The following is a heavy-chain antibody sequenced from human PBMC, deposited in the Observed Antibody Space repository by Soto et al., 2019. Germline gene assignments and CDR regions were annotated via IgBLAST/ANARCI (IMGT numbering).Heavy chain of an antibody. V-gene: IGHV1-24*01. Sequence: ASAKVSCTVSRYTLTQLSMHWVRQPPGKGLEWMGGFDPEDGETIYAQKFQGRVTMTEDTSKHQFSLKLSSVTAADTAGYYCARPHPLRYGMDVWRQGTTVTVS. CDR3: ARPHPLRYGMDV. D-gene: IGHD4-17*01. J-gene: IGHJ6*02. CDR1: RYTLTQLS. CDR2: FDPEDGET.